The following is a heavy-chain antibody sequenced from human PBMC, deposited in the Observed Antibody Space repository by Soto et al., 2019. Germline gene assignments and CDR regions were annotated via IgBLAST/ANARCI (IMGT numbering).Heavy chain of an antibody. CDR2: IYHSGST. CDR1: GFTFSDYY. D-gene: IGHD3-10*01. CDR3: ARVGGYGMDV. Sequence: GSLRLSCAASGFTFSDYYMSWIRQPPGKGLEWIGSIYHSGSTYYNPSLKSRVTISVDTSKNQFSLKLSSVTAADTAVYYCARVGGYGMDVWGQGTTVTVS. J-gene: IGHJ6*02. V-gene: IGHV4-38-2*01.